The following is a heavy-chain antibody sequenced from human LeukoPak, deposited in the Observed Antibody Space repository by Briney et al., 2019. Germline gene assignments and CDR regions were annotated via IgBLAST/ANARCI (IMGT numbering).Heavy chain of an antibody. V-gene: IGHV1-46*01. CDR1: GYTFTSYY. Sequence: ASVKVSCKASGYTFTSYYMHWVRQAPGQGLEWMGIINPSGGSTSYAQKFQGRVTMTRNTSISTAYMELSSLRSEDTAVYYCARVGRLTIFGVVIRGVGDYYYGMDVWGQGTTVTVSS. CDR2: INPSGGST. D-gene: IGHD3-3*01. J-gene: IGHJ6*02. CDR3: ARVGRLTIFGVVIRGVGDYYYGMDV.